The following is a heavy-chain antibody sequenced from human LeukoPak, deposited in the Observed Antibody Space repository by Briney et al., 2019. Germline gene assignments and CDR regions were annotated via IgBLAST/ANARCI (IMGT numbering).Heavy chain of an antibody. CDR3: AKDLSRRMVTDWFDP. Sequence: GGSLRLSCAASGFTFSSYAMHWVRQAPGKGLEWVAVISYDGSNKYYADSVKGRFTISRDNSKNTLYLQMNSLRAEDTAVYYCAKDLSRRMVTDWFDPWGQGTLVTVSS. CDR2: ISYDGSNK. CDR1: GFTFSSYA. D-gene: IGHD5-18*01. J-gene: IGHJ5*02. V-gene: IGHV3-30*04.